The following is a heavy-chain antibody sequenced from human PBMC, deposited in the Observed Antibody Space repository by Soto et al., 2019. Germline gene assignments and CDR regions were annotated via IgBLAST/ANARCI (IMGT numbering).Heavy chain of an antibody. V-gene: IGHV5-51*01. Sequence: GESLKISCKGSGYSFTIYWIGWVRQMPGKGLEWMGIIYPGDSDTRYSPSFQGQVTISADKSISTAYLQWSSLKASDTAMYYCARRESHVLLWFGESYYFDYWGQGTLVTVSS. CDR3: ARRESHVLLWFGESYYFDY. CDR1: GYSFTIYW. D-gene: IGHD3-10*01. J-gene: IGHJ4*02. CDR2: IYPGDSDT.